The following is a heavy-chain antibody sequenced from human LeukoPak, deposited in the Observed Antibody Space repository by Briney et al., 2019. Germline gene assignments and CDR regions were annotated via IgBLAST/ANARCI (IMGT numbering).Heavy chain of an antibody. CDR2: INHSGST. J-gene: IGHJ5*02. CDR1: GGSFSGYY. V-gene: IGHV4-34*01. Sequence: SETLSLTCAVYGGSFSGYYWSWIRQPPGKGLEWIGEINHSGSTNYNPSLKSRVTISVDTSKNQFSLKLSSVTAADTAVYYCARHGGIAAPDNWFDPWGQGTLVTVSS. CDR3: ARHGGIAAPDNWFDP. D-gene: IGHD6-13*01.